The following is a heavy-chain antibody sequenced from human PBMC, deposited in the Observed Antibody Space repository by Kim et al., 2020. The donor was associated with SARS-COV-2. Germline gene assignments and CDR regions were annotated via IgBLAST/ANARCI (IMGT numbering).Heavy chain of an antibody. CDR2: ISSSGGIT. CDR1: GFTFRSYA. J-gene: IGHJ4*02. Sequence: GGSLRLSCVASGFTFRSYAISWVRQGLGEGLEWVALISSSGGITYADTVKGRFTISRDNSKNTVSLQMNDLRDDDTALYYCARGSSSGSGNYYNRVFDSWGQGTLVTVSS. CDR3: ARGSSSGSGNYYNRVFDS. D-gene: IGHD3-10*01. V-gene: IGHV3-23*01.